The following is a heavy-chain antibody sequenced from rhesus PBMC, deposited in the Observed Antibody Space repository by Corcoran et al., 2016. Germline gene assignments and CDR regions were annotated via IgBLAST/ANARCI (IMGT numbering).Heavy chain of an antibody. CDR3: ATGGYSSGWLDY. V-gene: IGHV1-111*02. D-gene: IGHD6-31*01. CDR1: GYTFTDYY. Sequence: EVQLVQSGAEVKKPGASVKISCKASGYTFTDYYLHWVRQAPGKGLEWMGRVDTEDRDTKHAPKFQDRVTITADTTTDTAYMELSSLRSEDTAVYYCATGGYSSGWLDYWGQGVLVTVSA. CDR2: VDTEDRDT. J-gene: IGHJ4*01.